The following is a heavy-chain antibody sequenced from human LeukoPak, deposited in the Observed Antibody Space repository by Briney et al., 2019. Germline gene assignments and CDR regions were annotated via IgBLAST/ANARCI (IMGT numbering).Heavy chain of an antibody. Sequence: GGSLRLSCAASGFTFSRYGVHWVRQAPGKGLEWVALIRYDGNTKYYADCVKGRFTISRDNYKNTISLQMHNLRPEDAAVYYCAKDYTYNDGSGYSPFDCWGEGALVTVSS. CDR2: IRYDGNTK. J-gene: IGHJ4*02. CDR3: AKDYTYNDGSGYSPFDC. D-gene: IGHD3-22*01. CDR1: GFTFSRYG. V-gene: IGHV3-30*02.